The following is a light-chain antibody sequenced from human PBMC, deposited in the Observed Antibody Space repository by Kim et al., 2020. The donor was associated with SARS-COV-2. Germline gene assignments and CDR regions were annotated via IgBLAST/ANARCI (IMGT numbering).Light chain of an antibody. J-gene: IGKJ3*01. CDR2: DAS. CDR1: QSVSSY. V-gene: IGKV3-11*01. CDR3: KQRSNLLFT. Sequence: EIVLTQSPATLSLCPGERATLSCRASQSVSSYLAWYQQKPGQAPRLLIYDASNRATGIPAMFSGSGSGTDFTLTISSLEPEDFAVYYCKQRSNLLFTVGPGTKVDIK.